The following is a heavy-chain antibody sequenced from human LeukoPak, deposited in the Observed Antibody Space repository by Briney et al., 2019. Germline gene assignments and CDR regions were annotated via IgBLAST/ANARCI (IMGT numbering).Heavy chain of an antibody. V-gene: IGHV4-34*01. CDR3: AESYCSGGSCYGGDY. Sequence: SETLSLTCAVYGGSFSGYYWSWIRQPPGKGLEWIGEINHSGSTNYNPSLKSRVTISVDTSKNQFSLKLSSVTAADTAVYYCAESYCSGGSCYGGDYWGQGTLVTGSS. J-gene: IGHJ4*02. CDR1: GGSFSGYY. D-gene: IGHD2-15*01. CDR2: INHSGST.